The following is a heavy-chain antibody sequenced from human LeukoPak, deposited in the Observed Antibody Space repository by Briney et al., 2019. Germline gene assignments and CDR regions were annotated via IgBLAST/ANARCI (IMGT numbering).Heavy chain of an antibody. CDR1: GFTFSSYG. D-gene: IGHD2-15*01. CDR3: AKLSRYCSGGSCSDAFDI. V-gene: IGHV3-30*18. Sequence: PGGSLRLSCAASGFTFSSYGMHWVRQAPGKGLEWVAVISYDGSNKYYADSVKGRFTISRDNSKNTLYLQMNSLRAEDTAVYYCAKLSRYCSGGSCSDAFDIWGQGTMVTVSS. CDR2: ISYDGSNK. J-gene: IGHJ3*02.